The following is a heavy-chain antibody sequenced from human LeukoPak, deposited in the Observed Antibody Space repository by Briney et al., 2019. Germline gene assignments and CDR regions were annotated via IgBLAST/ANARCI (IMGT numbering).Heavy chain of an antibody. Sequence: SQTLSLTCAISGDSVSSNSAAWNWIRQSPSRGLEWLGRTYYRSKWYNDYAVSVKSRITINPDTSKNQFSLQLNSVTPEDTAVYYCARAPLTRKWQQLVWKVSTYYFDFWGQGTLVTVSS. CDR1: GDSVSSNSAA. CDR3: ARAPLTRKWQQLVWKVSTYYFDF. D-gene: IGHD6-13*01. CDR2: TYYRSKWYN. V-gene: IGHV6-1*01. J-gene: IGHJ4*02.